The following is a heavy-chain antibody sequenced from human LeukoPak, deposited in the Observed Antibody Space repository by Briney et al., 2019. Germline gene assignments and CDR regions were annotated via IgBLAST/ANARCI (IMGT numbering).Heavy chain of an antibody. CDR1: EFTFSSYS. D-gene: IGHD5-24*01. V-gene: IGHV3-48*01. Sequence: PGGSLRLSCAASEFTFSSYSMNWVRQAPGKGLEWVSYISSSSSTIYYADSEKGRFTISRDNAKNSLYLRMNSLRAEDTAVYYCARWLQLSRKFDYWGQGTLVTVSS. J-gene: IGHJ4*02. CDR3: ARWLQLSRKFDY. CDR2: ISSSSSTI.